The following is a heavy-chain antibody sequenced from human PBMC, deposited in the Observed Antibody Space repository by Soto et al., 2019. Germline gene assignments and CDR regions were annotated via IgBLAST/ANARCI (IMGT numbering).Heavy chain of an antibody. CDR1: VFSVSPYW. CDR2: LSSDGFGA. J-gene: IGHJ4*02. Sequence: GPLRLSCAASVFSVSPYWMHWVRQVPGRGLEWVARLSSDGFGAAYADSVKGRFFISRDIARNTLSLQMNSLRADDTAVYYCARDLGGPDYWGRGTSVTVSS. V-gene: IGHV3-74*03. D-gene: IGHD3-16*01. CDR3: ARDLGGPDY.